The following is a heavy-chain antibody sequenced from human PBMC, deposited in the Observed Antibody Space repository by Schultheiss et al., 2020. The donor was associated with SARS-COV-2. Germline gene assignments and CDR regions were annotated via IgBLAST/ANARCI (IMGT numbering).Heavy chain of an antibody. CDR3: ARERMYDGGNLDY. V-gene: IGHV3-33*01. J-gene: IGHJ4*02. D-gene: IGHD4-23*01. Sequence: GGSLRLSCAASGFTFSSYGMHWVRQAPGKGLEWVAVIWYDGSNKYYADSVKGRFTISRDNSKNTLYLQMNSLRAEDTALYYCARERMYDGGNLDYWGQGTLVTVSS. CDR1: GFTFSSYG. CDR2: IWYDGSNK.